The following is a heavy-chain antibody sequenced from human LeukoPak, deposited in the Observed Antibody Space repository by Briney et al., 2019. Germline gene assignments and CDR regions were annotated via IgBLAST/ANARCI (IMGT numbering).Heavy chain of an antibody. J-gene: IGHJ4*02. CDR2: IYTRGST. D-gene: IGHD3-10*01. Sequence: SEPLPLTCTVSGGSINSGSYYWSWIRQPAGKGLEWIGRIYTRGSTNYNPSLKSRVTISVDTSKNQFSLRLNSVTAADTAVYYCARGTRPRLLWSVGYYFDYWGQGTLVTVSS. CDR3: ARGTRPRLLWSVGYYFDY. CDR1: GGSINSGSYY. V-gene: IGHV4-61*02.